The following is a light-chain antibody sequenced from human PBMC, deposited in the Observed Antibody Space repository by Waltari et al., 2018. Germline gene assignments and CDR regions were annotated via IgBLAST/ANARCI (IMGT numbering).Light chain of an antibody. V-gene: IGLV2-23*02. J-gene: IGLJ3*02. CDR1: RSDVGSYNL. Sequence: QSALTQPASVSGSPGQSITISCTGTRSDVGSYNLVSWYQQYPGKAPKVMIYDVIQRPSGVSNRFSGSKSGNTASLTISGLQAEDEADYYCCSYAGSTTWVFGGGTKLTVL. CDR2: DVI. CDR3: CSYAGSTTWV.